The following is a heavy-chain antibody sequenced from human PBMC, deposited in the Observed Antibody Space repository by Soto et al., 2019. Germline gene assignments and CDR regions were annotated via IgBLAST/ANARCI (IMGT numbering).Heavy chain of an antibody. CDR1: GYTFTGYY. J-gene: IGHJ4*02. V-gene: IGHV1-2*02. CDR2: IIPDSGAT. D-gene: IGHD2-2*01. Sequence: ASVKVSCKASGYTFTGYYIHWVRQAPGQGLEWMGWIIPDSGATNYTQKFQGRVTMTSETSTNTAFLQLSSLKASDTAIYYCARQNQYQLIVDYFDFWGQGTLVTVSS. CDR3: ARQNQYQLIVDYFDF.